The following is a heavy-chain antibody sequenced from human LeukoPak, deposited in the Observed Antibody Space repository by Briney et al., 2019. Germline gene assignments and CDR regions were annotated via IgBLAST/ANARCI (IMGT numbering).Heavy chain of an antibody. CDR2: IYYSGST. Sequence: SETLSLTCTVSGGSISSYYWSWIRQPPAKGLEWIGYIYYSGSTNYNPSLKSRVTISVDTSKNQFSLKLSSVTAADTAVYYCARDPRCSGGSCYAADAFDIWGQGTMVTVSS. V-gene: IGHV4-59*01. CDR1: GGSISSYY. CDR3: ARDPRCSGGSCYAADAFDI. J-gene: IGHJ3*02. D-gene: IGHD2-15*01.